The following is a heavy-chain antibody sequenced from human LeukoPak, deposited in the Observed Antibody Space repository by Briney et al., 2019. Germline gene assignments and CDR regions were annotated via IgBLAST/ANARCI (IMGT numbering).Heavy chain of an antibody. CDR2: IRSKAYGGTT. V-gene: IGHV3-49*04. J-gene: IGHJ3*02. CDR3: TRHSLSYGDYVNAFDI. CDR1: GFNFGDYA. Sequence: GSLRLSCTASGFNFGDYAISWVRQAPGKGLEWVGFIRSKAYGGTTEYAASVKGRFTISRDDSKSIAYLLMNSLKTEDTAVYYCTRHSLSYGDYVNAFDIWGQGTMVTVSS. D-gene: IGHD4-17*01.